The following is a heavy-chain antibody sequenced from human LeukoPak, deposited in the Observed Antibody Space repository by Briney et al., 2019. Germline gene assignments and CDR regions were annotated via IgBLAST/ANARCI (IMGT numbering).Heavy chain of an antibody. V-gene: IGHV4-61*02. Sequence: PSQTLSLTCTVSGGSISSGSYYWSWIRQPAGKGLEWIGRISISGSTDYNPSLKSRVTISVDTSKNEFSLKLSSVTAADTAVYYCAREGGGCSGGSCYSAKYYFVYWGQGTLVTVSS. CDR2: ISISGST. CDR3: AREGGGCSGGSCYSAKYYFVY. CDR1: GGSISSGSYY. D-gene: IGHD2-15*01. J-gene: IGHJ4*02.